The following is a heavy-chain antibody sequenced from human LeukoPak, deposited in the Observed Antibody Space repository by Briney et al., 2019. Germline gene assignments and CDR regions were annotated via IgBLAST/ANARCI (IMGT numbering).Heavy chain of an antibody. D-gene: IGHD6-13*01. J-gene: IGHJ4*02. CDR1: GFTFSSYA. Sequence: GRSLRLSCAASGFTFSSYAMHWVRQAPGKGLEWVAVISYDGSNKYYADPVKGRFTISRDNSKNTLYLQMNSLRAEDTAVYYCASGAAAGMGGFDYWGQGTLVTVSS. V-gene: IGHV3-30*01. CDR3: ASGAAAGMGGFDY. CDR2: ISYDGSNK.